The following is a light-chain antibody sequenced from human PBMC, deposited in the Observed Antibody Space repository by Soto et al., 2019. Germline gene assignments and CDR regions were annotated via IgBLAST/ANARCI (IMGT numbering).Light chain of an antibody. J-gene: IGLJ2*01. Sequence: QSALTQPASVSGSPGQSITISCTGTSSDVGGYNFVSWYQHHPGRAPKLLTCGNASRPSGVPDRFSASKSGTSASLAITGLQADDEADYYCQSYDSRLLGLIFGGGTKVTVL. CDR3: QSYDSRLLGLI. CDR2: GNA. V-gene: IGLV2-14*03. CDR1: SSDVGGYNF.